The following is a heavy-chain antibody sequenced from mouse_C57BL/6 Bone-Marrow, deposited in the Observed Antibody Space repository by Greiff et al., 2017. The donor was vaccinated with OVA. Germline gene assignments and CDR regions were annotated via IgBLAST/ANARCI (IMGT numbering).Heavy chain of an antibody. V-gene: IGHV1-81*01. Sequence: VKLVESGAELARPGASVKLSCKASGYTFTSYGISWVKQRTGQGLEWIGEIYPRSGNTYYNEKFKGKATLTADKSSSTAYMELRSLTSEDSAVYFCADYDDFPYWGQGTLVTVSA. CDR2: IYPRSGNT. D-gene: IGHD2-4*01. J-gene: IGHJ3*01. CDR3: ADYDDFPY. CDR1: GYTFTSYG.